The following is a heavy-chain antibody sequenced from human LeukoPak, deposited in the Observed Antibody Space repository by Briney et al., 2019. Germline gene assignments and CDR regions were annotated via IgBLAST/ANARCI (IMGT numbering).Heavy chain of an antibody. Sequence: GGSLRLSCAVSGFTFSSENIRWVRQAPGKGREWGASISSSISEIYYAEYVKGRFTISRDNPNTSLYLQMNSLRAEDTAVYYCARGGVYYGSGCFDLQLDYWGQGTLVTVSS. CDR3: ARGGVYYGSGCFDLQLDY. J-gene: IGHJ4*02. CDR2: ISSSISEI. V-gene: IGHV3-21*04. CDR1: GFTFSSEN. D-gene: IGHD3-10*01.